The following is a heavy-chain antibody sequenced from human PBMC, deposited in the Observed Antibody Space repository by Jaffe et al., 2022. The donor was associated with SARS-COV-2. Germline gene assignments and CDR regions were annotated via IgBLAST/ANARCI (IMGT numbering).Heavy chain of an antibody. J-gene: IGHJ6*02. D-gene: IGHD1-26*01. CDR2: IIPIFGTA. V-gene: IGHV1-69*01. CDR1: GGTFSSYA. CDR3: ARDVYSGSYYDYYYYGMDV. Sequence: QVQLVQSGAEVKKPGSSVKVSCKASGGTFSSYAISWVRQAPGQGLEWMGGIIPIFGTANYAQKFQGRVTITADESTSTAYMELSSLRSEDTAVYYCARDVYSGSYYDYYYYGMDVWGQGTTVTVSS.